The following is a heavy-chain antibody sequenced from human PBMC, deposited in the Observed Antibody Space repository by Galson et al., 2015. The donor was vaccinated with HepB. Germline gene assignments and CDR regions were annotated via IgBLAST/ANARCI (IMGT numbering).Heavy chain of an antibody. Sequence: VKVSCKVSGYTFTDYYMHWVQQAPGKGLEWMGLVDPEDGETIYAEKFQGRVTITADTSTDTAYMELSSLRSEDTAVYYCATEFLPSVGATSDQEAYFDYWGQGTLVTVSS. CDR2: VDPEDGET. V-gene: IGHV1-69-2*01. CDR3: ATEFLPSVGATSDQEAYFDY. D-gene: IGHD1-26*01. J-gene: IGHJ4*02. CDR1: GYTFTDYY.